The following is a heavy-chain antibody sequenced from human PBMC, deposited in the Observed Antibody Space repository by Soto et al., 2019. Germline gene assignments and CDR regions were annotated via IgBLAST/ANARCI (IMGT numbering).Heavy chain of an antibody. CDR2: ISSSGHYT. CDR3: AKAWGIDY. D-gene: IGHD7-27*01. V-gene: IGHV3-11*03. Sequence: GGSLRLSCAASGLIFSDYYMSWIRQAPGKGLEWVSYISSSGHYTKNADSVQGRFTISRDNAKNSLYLQMNSLRVEDTAIYYCAKAWGIDYWGQGTLVTVSS. J-gene: IGHJ4*02. CDR1: GLIFSDYY.